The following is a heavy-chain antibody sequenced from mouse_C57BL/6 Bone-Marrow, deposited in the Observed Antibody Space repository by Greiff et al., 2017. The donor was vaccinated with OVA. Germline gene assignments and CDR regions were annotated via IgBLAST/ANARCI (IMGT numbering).Heavy chain of an antibody. J-gene: IGHJ2*01. V-gene: IGHV1-59*01. CDR1: GYTFTSYW. CDR2: IDPSDSYT. Sequence: QVQLQQPGAELVRPGTSVKLSCKASGYTFTSYWMHWVKQRPGQGLEWIGVIDPSDSYTNYNQKFKGKATLTVDTSSSTAYMQLSSLTSEDAAVDYCARWSSGYVLDYWGQGTTLTVSS. CDR3: ARWSSGYVLDY. D-gene: IGHD3-2*02.